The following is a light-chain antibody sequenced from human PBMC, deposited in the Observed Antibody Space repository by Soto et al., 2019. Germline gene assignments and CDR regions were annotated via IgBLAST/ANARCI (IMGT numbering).Light chain of an antibody. J-gene: IGLJ1*01. Sequence: QSALTQPASVSGSPGQSITISCTGTSSDIGDNKFVSWYQQYPGRAPKVIIYEVSNRPSEVPVRFSGSKSGNTASLTVSGLRAEDEADYYCIAYTNTGARVFGTGTKVTVL. CDR3: IAYTNTGARV. V-gene: IGLV2-14*01. CDR2: EVS. CDR1: SSDIGDNKF.